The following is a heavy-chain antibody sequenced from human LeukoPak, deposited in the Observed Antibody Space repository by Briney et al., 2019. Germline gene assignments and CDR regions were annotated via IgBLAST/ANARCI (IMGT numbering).Heavy chain of an antibody. CDR3: ARGSGRRAFDY. CDR2: IYYSGST. V-gene: IGHV4-59*01. CDR1: GGSISSYY. J-gene: IGHJ4*02. Sequence: SETLSLTCTVSGGSISSYYWSWIRQPPGKGLEWIGYIYYSGSTNYNPSLKSRVTISVGTSKNQFSLKLSSVTAADTAVYYCARGSGRRAFDYWGQGTLVTVSS. D-gene: IGHD2-15*01.